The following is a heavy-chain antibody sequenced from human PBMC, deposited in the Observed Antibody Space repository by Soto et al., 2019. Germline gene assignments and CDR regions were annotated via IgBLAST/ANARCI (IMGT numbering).Heavy chain of an antibody. Sequence: VHLVESGGGVVQPGESLRLSCVASGFTFSSYGMHWVRQAPGKGLEWVALISDDGNNIYYGDSVKGRFTIFRDNSKNTLFLQMNGLRAEDTAVYYCAKDIEEVVYYYGMDVWGQGTTVTVSS. CDR3: AKDIEEVVYYYGMDV. J-gene: IGHJ6*02. CDR1: GFTFSSYG. CDR2: ISDDGNNI. V-gene: IGHV3-30*18. D-gene: IGHD1-26*01.